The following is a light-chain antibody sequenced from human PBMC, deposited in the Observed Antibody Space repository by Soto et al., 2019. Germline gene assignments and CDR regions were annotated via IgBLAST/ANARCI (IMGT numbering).Light chain of an antibody. CDR3: QQSYSSPPT. CDR2: AAS. Sequence: DIQMTQSPSTLSGSVGDRVTITCRASQTISSWLAWYQQKXGKAPKXXIFAASSLQSGVPSRFSGSRSGPDFTLTISSLQPEDFETYYCQQSYSSPPTFGQGTKVDIK. V-gene: IGKV1-39*01. J-gene: IGKJ1*01. CDR1: QTISSW.